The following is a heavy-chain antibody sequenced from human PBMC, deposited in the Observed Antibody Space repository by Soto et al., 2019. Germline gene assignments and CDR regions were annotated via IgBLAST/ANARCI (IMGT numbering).Heavy chain of an antibody. Sequence: GGSLRLSCAASGFTFSSYGMHWVRQAPGKGLEWVAVIWYDGSNKYYADSVKGRFTISRDNSKNTLYLQMNSLRAEDTAVYYCARELDIVATTDSYYYYYGMDVWGQGTTVTVSS. CDR3: ARELDIVATTDSYYYYYGMDV. V-gene: IGHV3-33*01. CDR2: IWYDGSNK. J-gene: IGHJ6*02. CDR1: GFTFSSYG. D-gene: IGHD5-12*01.